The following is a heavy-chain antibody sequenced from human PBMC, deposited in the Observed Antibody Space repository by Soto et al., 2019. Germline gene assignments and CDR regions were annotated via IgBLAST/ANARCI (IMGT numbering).Heavy chain of an antibody. Sequence: GGSLRLSCTTSGFTFVAYALSWFRQAPGKGLEWVGFSRSKGYGGTTEFAASVRGRFTISRDDSNSIAYLQMNSLKTEDTAVYYCTRGMYTAYETAPLFFDFWGQGTLVTVSS. D-gene: IGHD5-12*01. J-gene: IGHJ4*02. CDR1: GFTFVAYA. V-gene: IGHV3-49*03. CDR2: SRSKGYGGTT. CDR3: TRGMYTAYETAPLFFDF.